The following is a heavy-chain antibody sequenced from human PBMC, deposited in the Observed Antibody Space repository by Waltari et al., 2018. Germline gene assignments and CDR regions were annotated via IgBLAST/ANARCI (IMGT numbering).Heavy chain of an antibody. V-gene: IGHV1-69*12. CDR3: ASRTSSTMYYYYYYMDV. CDR1: GGTFSSYA. CDR2: IIPIFGTA. J-gene: IGHJ6*03. D-gene: IGHD2-2*01. Sequence: QVQLVQSGAEVKKPGSSVTVSCKASGGTFSSYAISWVRQAPGQGLEWMGGIIPIFGTANYAQKFQGRVTITADESTSTAYMELSSLRSEDTAVYYCASRTSSTMYYYYYYMDVWGKGTTVTISS.